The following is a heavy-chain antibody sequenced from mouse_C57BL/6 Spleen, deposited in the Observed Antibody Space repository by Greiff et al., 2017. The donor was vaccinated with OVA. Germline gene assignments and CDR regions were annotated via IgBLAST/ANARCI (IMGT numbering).Heavy chain of an antibody. Sequence: EVQVVESGPGLVKPSQSLSLTCSVTGYSITSGYYWNWIRQFPGNKLEWMGYISYDGSNNYNPSLKNRISITRDTSTNQFFLKLNSVTTEDTATYYCARDQDEYYAMDYWGQGTSVTVSS. CDR3: ARDQDEYYAMDY. V-gene: IGHV3-6*01. CDR2: ISYDGSN. J-gene: IGHJ4*01. CDR1: GYSITSGYY.